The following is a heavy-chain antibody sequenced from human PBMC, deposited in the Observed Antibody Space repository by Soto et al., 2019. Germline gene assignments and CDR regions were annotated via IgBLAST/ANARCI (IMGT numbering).Heavy chain of an antibody. CDR3: AKDQYYDSRSIAF. D-gene: IGHD3-22*01. V-gene: IGHV3-23*01. Sequence: EVQLLESGGGLVQPGGSLRLSCAASGFIFSSYGMSWVRQAPGKGLEWVSGIIGSGGSTYYADSVKGRFTMSRDNSKNTLYLHMNSLRAEDTAVYYCAKDQYYDSRSIAFWGQGPLVTVSS. CDR1: GFIFSSYG. CDR2: IIGSGGST. J-gene: IGHJ4*02.